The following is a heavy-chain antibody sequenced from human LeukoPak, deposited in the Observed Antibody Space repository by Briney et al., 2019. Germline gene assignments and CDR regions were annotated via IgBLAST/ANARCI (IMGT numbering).Heavy chain of an antibody. J-gene: IGHJ4*02. V-gene: IGHV3-30*02. CDR2: IRYDGSNK. CDR3: ARDQGGKPYYFDY. Sequence: GGSLRLSCAASGFTFSAYGMHWVRQAPGKGLEWVSFIRYDGSNKYYADSVKGRFTISRDNSKNTLYLQMNSLRAEDTAVYYCARDQGGKPYYFDYWGQGTLVTVSS. CDR1: GFTFSAYG.